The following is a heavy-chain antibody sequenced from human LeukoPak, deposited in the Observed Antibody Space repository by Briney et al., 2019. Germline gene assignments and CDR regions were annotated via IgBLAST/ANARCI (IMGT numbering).Heavy chain of an antibody. CDR3: ARDWGTGYSSRGAWFDP. V-gene: IGHV1-2*02. J-gene: IGHJ5*02. D-gene: IGHD6-13*01. CDR1: GYTFTGYY. Sequence: GASVKVSCKASGYTFTGYYMHWVRQAPGQGPEWMGWINPNSGGTNYAQKFQGRVTMTRDTSISTAYMELSRLRSDDTAVYYCARDWGTGYSSRGAWFDPWGQGTLVTVSS. CDR2: INPNSGGT.